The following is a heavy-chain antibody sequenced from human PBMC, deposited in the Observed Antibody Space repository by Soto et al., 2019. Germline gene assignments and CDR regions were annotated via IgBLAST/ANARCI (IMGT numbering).Heavy chain of an antibody. V-gene: IGHV3-30*04. CDR3: AGGTPIISGTTGGY. Sequence: QVQLVESGGGVAQPGRSLRLSCAASGIILSNYAMHWVRQAPGKGLEWVAVISSDGKNKYYADSVKGRFSISRDTSKNAMYLQVNSLRIGDTAVYYCAGGTPIISGTTGGYWGQGTLVTVSS. CDR1: GIILSNYA. J-gene: IGHJ4*02. D-gene: IGHD1-20*01. CDR2: ISSDGKNK.